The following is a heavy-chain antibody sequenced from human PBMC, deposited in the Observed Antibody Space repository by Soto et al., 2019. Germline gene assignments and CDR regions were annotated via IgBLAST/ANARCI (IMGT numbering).Heavy chain of an antibody. J-gene: IGHJ4*02. Sequence: PGGSLRLSCAASGFTFSSYAMSWVRQAPGKGLEWVSAISGSGGSTYYADSVKGRFTISRDNSKNTLYLQMNSLRAEDTAVYYCEKGPTSYSSSWYVDYWGQGTLVTVS. CDR2: ISGSGGST. D-gene: IGHD6-13*01. V-gene: IGHV3-23*01. CDR3: EKGPTSYSSSWYVDY. CDR1: GFTFSSYA.